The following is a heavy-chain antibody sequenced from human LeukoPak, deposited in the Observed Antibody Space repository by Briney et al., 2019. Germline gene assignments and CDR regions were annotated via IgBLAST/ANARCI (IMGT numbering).Heavy chain of an antibody. D-gene: IGHD1/OR15-1a*01. Sequence: GASVKVSCKASGYTFTSYGISWVRQAPGQGLEWMGGIIPIFGTENYAQKFQGRVTITTDESTSPAYMELSSLRSEDTAMYYCARGTRTTDYYFDYWGQGTLVSVSS. CDR3: ARGTRTTDYYFDY. CDR1: GYTFTSYG. CDR2: IIPIFGTE. J-gene: IGHJ4*02. V-gene: IGHV1-69*05.